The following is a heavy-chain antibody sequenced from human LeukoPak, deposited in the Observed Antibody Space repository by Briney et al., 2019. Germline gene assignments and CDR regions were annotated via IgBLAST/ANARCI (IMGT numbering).Heavy chain of an antibody. CDR2: INHSGST. CDR3: ARSYDYVWGSYRYPFDY. Sequence: SETLSLTCAVYGGSFSGYYWSWIRQRPGKGLEWIGEINHSGSTSYNPSLKSRVTISLDTSKKQLSVKLSSVTAADTAVYYCARSYDYVWGSYRYPFDYWGQGTLVTVSS. V-gene: IGHV4-34*01. J-gene: IGHJ4*02. D-gene: IGHD3-16*02. CDR1: GGSFSGYY.